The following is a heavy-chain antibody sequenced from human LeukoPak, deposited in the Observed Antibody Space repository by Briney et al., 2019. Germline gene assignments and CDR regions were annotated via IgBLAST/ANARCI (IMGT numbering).Heavy chain of an antibody. V-gene: IGHV3-9*01. Sequence: PGRSLRLSCAAPGFTFDDYAMHWVRQAPGKGLEWVSGISWNSGSIGYADSVKGRFTISRDNAKNSLYLQMNSLRAEDTALYYCAKGRIMITFGGVIAPPNNAFDIWGQGTMVTVSS. D-gene: IGHD3-16*02. CDR3: AKGRIMITFGGVIAPPNNAFDI. CDR1: GFTFDDYA. J-gene: IGHJ3*02. CDR2: ISWNSGSI.